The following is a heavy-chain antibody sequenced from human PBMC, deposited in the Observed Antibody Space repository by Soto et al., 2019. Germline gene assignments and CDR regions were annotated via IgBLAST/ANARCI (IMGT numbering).Heavy chain of an antibody. Sequence: PGGSLRLSCAASGFAFSTYWMSWVRQAPGKGLEWVSSIKHDGSGKSYVGSVKGRFTISRDNAKNTLYLQMNSLRAEDTAVYYCARLGPYDFWSGYYPNWFDPWGQGTLVTVSS. CDR2: IKHDGSGK. V-gene: IGHV3-7*01. J-gene: IGHJ5*02. CDR3: ARLGPYDFWSGYYPNWFDP. CDR1: GFAFSTYW. D-gene: IGHD3-3*01.